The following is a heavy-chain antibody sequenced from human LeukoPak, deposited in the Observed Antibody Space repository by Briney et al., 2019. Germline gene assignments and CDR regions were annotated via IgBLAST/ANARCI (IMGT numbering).Heavy chain of an antibody. Sequence: KPGESLKISCKTSVYSFTSSCIAWVRQMPGKALEWMGIIYPGDSDTRFSPSFQGQVTISADKSISTAYLQWSSLKASDTAMYCCASTVDSSGYSFDYWGQGTLVTVSS. CDR1: VYSFTSSC. J-gene: IGHJ4*02. V-gene: IGHV5-51*01. CDR2: IYPGDSDT. CDR3: ASTVDSSGYSFDY. D-gene: IGHD3-22*01.